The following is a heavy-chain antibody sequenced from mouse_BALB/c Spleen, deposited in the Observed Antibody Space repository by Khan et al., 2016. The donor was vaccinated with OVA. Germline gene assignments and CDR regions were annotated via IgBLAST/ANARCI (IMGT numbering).Heavy chain of an antibody. CDR3: TRDRIDY. V-gene: IGHV1-7*01. J-gene: IGHJ2*01. Sequence: QVQLQQSGAELAKPGASVKMSCKASGYTFTTYWMHWVKQRPGQGLEWIEYINPTSGYTDYNEKFEDRATLSADRSSSTAYMQLSSLTSEDSAVYYCTRDRIDYWGQGTTLTVSS. CDR2: INPTSGYT. CDR1: GYTFTTYW.